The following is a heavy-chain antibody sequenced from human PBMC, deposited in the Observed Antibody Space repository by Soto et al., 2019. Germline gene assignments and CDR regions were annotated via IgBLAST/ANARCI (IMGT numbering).Heavy chain of an antibody. D-gene: IGHD3-22*01. CDR3: AKGPTYYYDSSGYFDY. CDR1: GFTFSRYA. J-gene: IGHJ4*02. V-gene: IGHV3-23*01. CDR2: ISGSGGGT. Sequence: GGSLRLSCAASGFTFSRYAMSWVRQAPGKGLEWVSAISGSGGGTYYADSVKGRFTISRDNSKNKLYLQMNSLRAEDTAVYYCAKGPTYYYDSSGYFDYWGQGT.